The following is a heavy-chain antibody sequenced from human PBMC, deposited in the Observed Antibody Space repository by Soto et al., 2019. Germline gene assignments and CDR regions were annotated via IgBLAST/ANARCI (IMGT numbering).Heavy chain of an antibody. CDR2: ISYDGSNK. J-gene: IGHJ4*02. D-gene: IGHD6-6*01. V-gene: IGHV3-30*03. CDR3: ATDSRKEYTSSWLDY. CDR1: GFTFISYG. Sequence: GGSLRLSCAASGFTFISYGMHWGRQAPGKGLEWVAVISYDGSNKYYADSVKGRFTISRDNSKNTVYLQMNSLRTEDTAVYYCATDSRKEYTSSWLDYWGQGSLVTVSS.